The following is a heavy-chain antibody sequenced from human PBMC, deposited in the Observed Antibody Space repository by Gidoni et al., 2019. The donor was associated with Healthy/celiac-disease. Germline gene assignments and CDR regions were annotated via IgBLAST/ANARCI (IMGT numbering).Heavy chain of an antibody. J-gene: IGHJ6*02. CDR2: MNPNSGNT. CDR1: GYTFTSYD. D-gene: IGHD2-15*01. Sequence: QVQLVQSGAEVKKPGASVKVPCKASGYTFTSYDIHWVRQATGQGLEWMGWMNPNSGNTGYAQKFQGRVTMTRNTSISTAYMELSSLRSEDTAVYYCARSEVQVVVRGMDVWGQGTTVTVSS. V-gene: IGHV1-8*01. CDR3: ARSEVQVVVRGMDV.